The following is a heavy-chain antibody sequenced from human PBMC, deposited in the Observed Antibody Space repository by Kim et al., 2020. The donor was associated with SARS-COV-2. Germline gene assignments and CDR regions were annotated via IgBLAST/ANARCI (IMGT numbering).Heavy chain of an antibody. V-gene: IGHV3-30*18. D-gene: IGHD4-4*01. CDR2: ISYDGSNK. Sequence: GGSLRLSCAASGFTFSSYGMHWVRQAPGKGLEWVAVISYDGSNKYYADSVKGRFTISRDNSKNTLYLQMNSLRAEDTAVYYCAKDSGWTTVTSYFDYWGQGTLVTVSS. J-gene: IGHJ4*02. CDR1: GFTFSSYG. CDR3: AKDSGWTTVTSYFDY.